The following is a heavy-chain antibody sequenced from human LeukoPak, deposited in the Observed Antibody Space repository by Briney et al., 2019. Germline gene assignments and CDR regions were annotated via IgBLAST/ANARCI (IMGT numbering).Heavy chain of an antibody. CDR2: IKQDGSEK. J-gene: IGHJ3*02. CDR3: SSETATVTTFDI. D-gene: IGHD4-17*01. V-gene: IGHV3-7*03. Sequence: GGSLRLSCAASGFTFSSYWRSWVRPAPGKGLEWVANIKQDGSEKYYVDSVKGRFAISRDNAKNSLYLQMNSLRADDRAVYYCSSETATVTTFDICSQATMVTV. CDR1: GFTFSSYW.